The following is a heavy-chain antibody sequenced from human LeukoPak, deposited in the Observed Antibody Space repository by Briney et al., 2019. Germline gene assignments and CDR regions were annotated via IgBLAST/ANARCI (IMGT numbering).Heavy chain of an antibody. CDR3: TTSNRLRWWLGYYFDY. CDR1: GFTFSKAW. CDR2: IKSKTDGGTT. V-gene: IGHV3-15*01. J-gene: IGHJ4*02. Sequence: GXSLRLSCAASGFTFSKAWMRWVGEARGKGGEGGGRIKSKTDGGTTDYAAPGKGILTNSREEEKNTLYLQMNSLKTEDTAVYYCTTSNRLRWWLGYYFDYWGQGTLVTVSS. D-gene: IGHD4-23*01.